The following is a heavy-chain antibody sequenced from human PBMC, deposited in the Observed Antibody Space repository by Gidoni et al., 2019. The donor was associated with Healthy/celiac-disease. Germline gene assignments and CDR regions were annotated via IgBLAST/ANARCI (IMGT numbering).Heavy chain of an antibody. CDR2: ISSNGGST. D-gene: IGHD6-19*01. J-gene: IGHJ4*02. Sequence: EVQLVESGGGLFRPGGSLGPSCSAPVFTFSSYAMHWVRQAPGKGLEYVSAISSNGGSTYYADSVKGRFTISRDNSKNTLYLQMSSLRAEDTAVYYCVKDAGQNGWPFDYWGQGTLVTVSS. CDR1: VFTFSSYA. CDR3: VKDAGQNGWPFDY. V-gene: IGHV3-64D*06.